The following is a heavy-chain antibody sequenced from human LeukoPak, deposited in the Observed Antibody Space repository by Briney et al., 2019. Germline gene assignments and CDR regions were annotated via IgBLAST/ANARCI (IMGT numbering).Heavy chain of an antibody. CDR3: ALDWGFDY. CDR2: ITSNGNDT. CDR1: GVSSSNYT. Sequence: AGSLRLTCVVSGVSSSNYTMCWVRQAPGKGLEWVSSITSNGNDTFYASSVKGRFTISRDNSRDTVFLQMNSLRADDTAVYYCALDWGFDYWGQGTLVTVSS. J-gene: IGHJ4*02. D-gene: IGHD3-3*01. V-gene: IGHV3-23*01.